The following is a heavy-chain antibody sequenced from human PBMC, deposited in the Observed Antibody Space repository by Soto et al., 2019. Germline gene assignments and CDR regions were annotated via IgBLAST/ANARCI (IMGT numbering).Heavy chain of an antibody. J-gene: IGHJ4*02. CDR1: GGSFSGYY. D-gene: IGHD4-17*01. Sequence: PSETLSLTCAVCGGSFSGYYWSWIRQPPGKRLEWIGEINHSGSTNYNPSLKSRVTISVDTSKNQFSLKLSSVTAADTAVYYCARATTVTPVYFDYWGQGALVTVSS. V-gene: IGHV4-34*01. CDR2: INHSGST. CDR3: ARATTVTPVYFDY.